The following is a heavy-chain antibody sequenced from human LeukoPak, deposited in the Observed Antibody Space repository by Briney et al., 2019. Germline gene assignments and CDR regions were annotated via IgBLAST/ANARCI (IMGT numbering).Heavy chain of an antibody. V-gene: IGHV3-23*01. CDR2: ISGSGDST. J-gene: IGHJ4*02. CDR1: GFTFSTYV. Sequence: SGGSLRLSCAASGFTFSTYVMSWVRQAPGKGLEWVSTISGSGDSTHYADSVKGRFTISRDNSKNPVYLQMNSLRAEDTAVYYCVPQETTVTTFWGQGTLVTVSS. D-gene: IGHD4-17*01. CDR3: VPQETTVTTF.